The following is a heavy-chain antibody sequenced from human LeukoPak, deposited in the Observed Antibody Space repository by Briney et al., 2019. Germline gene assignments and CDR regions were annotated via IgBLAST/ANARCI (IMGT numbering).Heavy chain of an antibody. CDR2: ISGSGGST. D-gene: IGHD6-13*01. CDR1: GFTFSSYA. V-gene: IGHV3-23*01. J-gene: IGHJ4*02. CDR3: ATSSLYSID. Sequence: GGSLRLSCAASGFTFSSYAMSWVRRAPGKGLEWVSAISGSGGSTYYADPVKGRFTISRDNSKNTLYLQMNSLRAEDTAVYYCATSSLYSIDWGQGTLVTVSS.